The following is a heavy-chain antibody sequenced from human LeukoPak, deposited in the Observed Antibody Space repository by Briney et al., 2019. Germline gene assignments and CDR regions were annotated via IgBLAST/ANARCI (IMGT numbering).Heavy chain of an antibody. Sequence: GASVKVSCKVSGYTLTELSMHWVRQAPGKGLEWMGGFDPEDGETIYAQKFQGRVTMTEDTSTDTAYMELSSLRSEDTAVYYCATATDRHCSGGSCYISPFDYWGQGTLVTVSS. D-gene: IGHD2-15*01. CDR2: FDPEDGET. J-gene: IGHJ4*02. CDR1: GYTLTELS. CDR3: ATATDRHCSGGSCYISPFDY. V-gene: IGHV1-24*01.